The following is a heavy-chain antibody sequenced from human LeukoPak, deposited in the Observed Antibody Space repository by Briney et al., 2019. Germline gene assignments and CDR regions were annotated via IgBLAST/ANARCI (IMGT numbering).Heavy chain of an antibody. D-gene: IGHD6-13*01. CDR2: IRYDGGNK. CDR3: AKDRSSSVPRFFDY. J-gene: IGHJ4*02. CDR1: GFTFSSYG. Sequence: GGSLRPSCAASGFTFSSYGMHWVRQAPGKGLEWVAFIRYDGGNKYYADSVKGRFTISRDNSKNTLYLQMNSLRAEDTAVYYCAKDRSSSVPRFFDYWGQGTLVTVSS. V-gene: IGHV3-30*02.